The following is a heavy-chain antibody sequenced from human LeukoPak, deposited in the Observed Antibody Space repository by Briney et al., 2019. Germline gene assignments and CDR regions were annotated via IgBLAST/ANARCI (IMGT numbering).Heavy chain of an antibody. J-gene: IGHJ3*02. CDR1: GFSFSSYG. Sequence: PGGSLRLSCAASGFSFSSYGIHWVRLAPGKGLEWVAVISDDGIRKYYADSVQGRFTISRDNSRNTLYLQMNSLRAEDMAVYYCAREFSGYAFDIWGQGTMVTVSS. D-gene: IGHD5-12*01. V-gene: IGHV3-30*03. CDR2: ISDDGIRK. CDR3: AREFSGYAFDI.